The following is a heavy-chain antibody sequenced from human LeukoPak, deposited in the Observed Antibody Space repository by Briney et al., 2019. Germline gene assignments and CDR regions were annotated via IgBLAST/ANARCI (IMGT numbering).Heavy chain of an antibody. CDR2: FYNSGLA. CDR3: AREASTSCYDY. V-gene: IGHV4-59*01. D-gene: IGHD2-2*01. Sequence: SETLSLTCTVSGASISNYYWSWIRQPPEKGLEWIGYFYNSGLANYNPSLKSRVTITVDTSKNQISLRLSSVTAADTAVYYCAREASTSCYDYWGQGTLVTVSS. J-gene: IGHJ4*02. CDR1: GASISNYY.